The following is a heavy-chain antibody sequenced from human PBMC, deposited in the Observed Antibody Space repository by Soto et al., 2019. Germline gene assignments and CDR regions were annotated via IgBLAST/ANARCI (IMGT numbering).Heavy chain of an antibody. Sequence: PSETLSLTCTVSGGSISSYYWSWIRQPPGKGLEWIGDIYYSGSTNYNPSLKSRVTISVDTSKNQFSLKLSSVTAADTAVYYCASLSGSYKPFRDYWGQGTLVTVSS. CDR2: IYYSGST. CDR1: GGSISSYY. CDR3: ASLSGSYKPFRDY. V-gene: IGHV4-59*12. D-gene: IGHD1-26*01. J-gene: IGHJ4*02.